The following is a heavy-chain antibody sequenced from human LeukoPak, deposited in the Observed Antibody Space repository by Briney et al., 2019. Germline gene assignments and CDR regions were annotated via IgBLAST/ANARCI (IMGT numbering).Heavy chain of an antibody. J-gene: IGHJ4*02. Sequence: PGGSLRPSCAASGFTFSDHYMDWVRQPPGKGLEWIGNIYYSGSTYYNESLESRVTISIDTSKNQFSLKLNSVTAADTAMYYCAKSGGYGLIDYWGQGTLVTVSS. V-gene: IGHV4-38-2*01. CDR3: AKSGGYGLIDY. CDR1: GFTFSDHY. CDR2: IYYSGST. D-gene: IGHD1-26*01.